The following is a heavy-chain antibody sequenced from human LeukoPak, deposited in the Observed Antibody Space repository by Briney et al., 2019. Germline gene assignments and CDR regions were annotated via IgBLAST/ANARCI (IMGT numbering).Heavy chain of an antibody. D-gene: IGHD6-6*01. Sequence: PGRSLRLSCAASGFSFSTYGMHWVRQVPGKGLDWVAVIWYDGSKKYYADSVKGRFTISRDDSKSTLYLQMNSLRAEDTATYYRVRDPGVVAYYFDSWGQGTLVTVSS. J-gene: IGHJ4*02. CDR1: GFSFSTYG. CDR2: IWYDGSKK. V-gene: IGHV3-33*01. CDR3: VRDPGVVAYYFDS.